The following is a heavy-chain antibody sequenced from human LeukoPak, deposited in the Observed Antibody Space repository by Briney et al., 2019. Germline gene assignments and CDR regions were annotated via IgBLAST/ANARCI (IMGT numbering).Heavy chain of an antibody. V-gene: IGHV4-59*01. J-gene: IGHJ4*02. CDR1: GGSISSYY. D-gene: IGHD3-10*01. CDR2: IYYSGST. CDR3: ARQPRSGSIYY. Sequence: SETLSLTCTVSGGSISSYYWSWIRQPPGKGLEWIGYIYYSGSTNYNPSLKSRVTISVDTSKNQFSLKLSSVTAADTAVYYCARQPRSGSIYYWGQGTLVTVSS.